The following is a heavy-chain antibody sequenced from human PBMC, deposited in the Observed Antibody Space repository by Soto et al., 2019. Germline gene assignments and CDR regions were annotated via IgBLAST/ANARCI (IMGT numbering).Heavy chain of an antibody. CDR2: ISAYNGNT. J-gene: IGHJ1*01. CDR3: AREYQLLCFGESSYFQH. Sequence: ASVKVSCKASGYTFTSYGISWVRQAPGQGLEWMGWISAYNGNTNYAQKLQGRVTMTTDTSTSTAYMELRSLRSDDTAVYYCAREYQLLCFGESSYFQHWGQRTPVTVSS. D-gene: IGHD3-10*01. V-gene: IGHV1-18*01. CDR1: GYTFTSYG.